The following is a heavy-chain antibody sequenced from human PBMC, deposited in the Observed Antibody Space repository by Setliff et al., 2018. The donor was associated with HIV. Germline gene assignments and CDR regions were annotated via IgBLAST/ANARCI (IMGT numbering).Heavy chain of an antibody. D-gene: IGHD6-19*01. CDR1: GYTLTEVG. J-gene: IGHJ4*02. V-gene: IGHV1-8*01. Sequence: ASVKVSCEVSGYTLTEVGSHWVRQVPGKGLEWMGWMNPNSGNTGYAQKFQGRVTMTRNTSISTAYMELSSLRSEDTAVYYCARVPLSGWLYFDYWGQGTLVTVSS. CDR2: MNPNSGNT. CDR3: ARVPLSGWLYFDY.